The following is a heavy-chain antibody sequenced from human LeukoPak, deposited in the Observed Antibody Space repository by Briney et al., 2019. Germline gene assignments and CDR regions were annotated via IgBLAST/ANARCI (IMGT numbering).Heavy chain of an antibody. CDR2: ISNDGSRK. Sequence: GGSLRLSCAPSGFTFSRHGMHWVRQAPGKGLEWVAIISNDGSRKYYAHSVEGRFTISRDNSKNTLYLQMDGLRAEDTAVYYCARDRAWNYFDYWGQGTLVTVSS. V-gene: IGHV3-30*03. J-gene: IGHJ4*02. CDR1: GFTFSRHG. CDR3: ARDRAWNYFDY. D-gene: IGHD3-3*01.